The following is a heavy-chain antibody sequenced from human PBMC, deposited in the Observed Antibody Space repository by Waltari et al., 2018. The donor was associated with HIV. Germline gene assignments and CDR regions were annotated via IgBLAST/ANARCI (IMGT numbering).Heavy chain of an antibody. V-gene: IGHV1-46*01. Sequence: QSGAEVKKPGASVKVSCKASGYTFTSYYMHWVRQAPGQGLEWMGIINPSGGSTSYAQKFQGRVTMTRDTSTSTVYMELSSLRSEDTAVYYCARDLNSVSGLEVAGTWEVLDYWGQGTLVTVSS. J-gene: IGHJ4*02. CDR2: INPSGGST. CDR3: ARDLNSVSGLEVAGTWEVLDY. D-gene: IGHD6-19*01. CDR1: GYTFTSYY.